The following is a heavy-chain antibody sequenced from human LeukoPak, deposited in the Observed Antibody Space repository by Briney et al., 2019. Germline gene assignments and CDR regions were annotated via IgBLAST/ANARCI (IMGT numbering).Heavy chain of an antibody. CDR2: IYHSGST. J-gene: IGHJ4*02. V-gene: IGHV4-38-2*01. Sequence: PSETLSLTCAVSGYSISSSYYWGWIRQPLGQGLEWIGTIYHSGSTHYNPSLKSRVTLSVDTSKNQFSLKLRSVTAADTAVYYCASLPSNTVTHDYWGQGTLVTVSS. CDR3: ASLPSNTVTHDY. CDR1: GYSISSSYY. D-gene: IGHD4-11*01.